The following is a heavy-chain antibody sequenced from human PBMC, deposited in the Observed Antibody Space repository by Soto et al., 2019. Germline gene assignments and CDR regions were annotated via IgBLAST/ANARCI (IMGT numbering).Heavy chain of an antibody. CDR3: AKLHLGYCSGGSCYDY. CDR1: GGTFSSYT. CDR2: IIPILGIA. J-gene: IGHJ4*02. Sequence: QVQLVQSGAEVKKPGSSVKVSCKASGGTFSSYTISWVRQAPGQGLEWMGRIIPILGIANYAQKFQGRVTITADKSTSTAYMDLSSLRSEDTAVYYCAKLHLGYCSGGSCYDYWGQGTLVTVSS. D-gene: IGHD2-15*01. V-gene: IGHV1-69*02.